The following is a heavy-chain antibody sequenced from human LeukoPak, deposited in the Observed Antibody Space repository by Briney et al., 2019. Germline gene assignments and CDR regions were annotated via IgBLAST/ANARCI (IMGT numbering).Heavy chain of an antibody. V-gene: IGHV3-48*03. Sequence: GGSLRLSCAASGFTFSSYEMNWVRQAPGKGLEWVSYISSSGSIIYYADSVKGRFTISRDNAKNSLYLQMNSLRAEDTAVYYCARDKTDDYVWGSYRYTYLAFDYWGQGTLVTVSS. J-gene: IGHJ4*02. D-gene: IGHD3-16*02. CDR3: ARDKTDDYVWGSYRYTYLAFDY. CDR2: ISSSGSII. CDR1: GFTFSSYE.